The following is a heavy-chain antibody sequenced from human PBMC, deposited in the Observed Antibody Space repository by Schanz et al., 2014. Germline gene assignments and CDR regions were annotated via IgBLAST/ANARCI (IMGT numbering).Heavy chain of an antibody. J-gene: IGHJ6*02. D-gene: IGHD1-26*01. CDR2: IFFSGST. V-gene: IGHV4-59*08. CDR3: ARLGVGDKAYYYYGTDV. CDR1: GVSIGGYY. Sequence: QVQLQESGPGLVKPSETLSLTCTVSGVSIGGYYWSWIRQPPGRGLEWIGYIFFSGSTPYNPSFTSRVTISVDMPKTQLARTRSSVPAADTAVYYCARLGVGDKAYYYYGTDVWGQGTTVLVSS.